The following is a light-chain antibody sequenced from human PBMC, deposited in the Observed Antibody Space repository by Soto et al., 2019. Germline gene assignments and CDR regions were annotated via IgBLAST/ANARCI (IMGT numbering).Light chain of an antibody. V-gene: IGKV1-33*01. Sequence: DIQMTQSPSSLSASVGDRVTITCQASHDITSFLNWYQHKPGRAPKLLIYDASILEAGVPTRFSGSGSGTNFTSTITTLQPEDVATYYFKHFVYLPLFAPGTTVVFK. CDR3: KHFVYLPL. CDR1: HDITSF. J-gene: IGKJ3*01. CDR2: DAS.